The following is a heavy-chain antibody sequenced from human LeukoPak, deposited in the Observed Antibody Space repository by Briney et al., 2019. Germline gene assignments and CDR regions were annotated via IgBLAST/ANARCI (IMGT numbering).Heavy chain of an antibody. CDR1: GGSISRGGYY. CDR3: ARGHYFASGNYYRGWFDP. J-gene: IGHJ5*02. D-gene: IGHD3-10*01. V-gene: IGHV4-31*03. CDR2: IYHSGST. Sequence: SETLSLTCTVSGGSISRGGYYWTWIRQHPGKGLEWIGYIYHSGSTYYNPALKSRVTISVDTSKNHFSLKLSSVTAADTAVYYCARGHYFASGNYYRGWFDPWGQGSLVTVSS.